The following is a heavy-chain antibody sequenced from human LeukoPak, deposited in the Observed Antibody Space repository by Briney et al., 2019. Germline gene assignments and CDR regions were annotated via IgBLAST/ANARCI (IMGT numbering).Heavy chain of an antibody. V-gene: IGHV3-11*01. Sequence: PGGSLRLSCAASGFTFSDYYISWIRQAPGEVLELVSYISSSGSTIYYADSVKGRFTLARHNAKNSLYLKINSLGAQDTAVYYRARDHSGRRSGFAWFVLWGQGPLVTVSS. D-gene: IGHD5-12*01. CDR2: ISSSGSTI. CDR1: GFTFSDYY. CDR3: ARDHSGRRSGFAWFVL. J-gene: IGHJ5*02.